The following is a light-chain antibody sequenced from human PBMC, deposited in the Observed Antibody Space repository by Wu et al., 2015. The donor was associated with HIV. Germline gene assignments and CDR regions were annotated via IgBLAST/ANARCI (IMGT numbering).Light chain of an antibody. CDR3: QQRSNWPRT. J-gene: IGKJ1*01. CDR2: GTS. CDR1: QSISRF. Sequence: DIQMTQSPSSLSASVGDRVTITCRASQSISRFLNWYQQKPGKAPKALIFGTSTLESGVPSRFTGSGSGTDFTLTISGLEPEDFAVYYCQQRSNWPRTFGQGTKVEIK. V-gene: IGKV1-39*01.